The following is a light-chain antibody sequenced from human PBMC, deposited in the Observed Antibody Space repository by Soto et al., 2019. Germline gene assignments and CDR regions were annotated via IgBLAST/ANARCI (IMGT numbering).Light chain of an antibody. CDR1: NSNIGGNT. CDR3: SAWDDSLNAVV. CDR2: RNN. V-gene: IGLV1-44*01. Sequence: QPVLTQPPSASGTPGQRVTISCSGSNSNIGGNTVNWYQQLPRAAPKLLIYRNNQRPSGIPDRFSGSKSGTSASLAISGLQSEDETDYYCSAWDDSLNAVVFGGGTKLTVL. J-gene: IGLJ2*01.